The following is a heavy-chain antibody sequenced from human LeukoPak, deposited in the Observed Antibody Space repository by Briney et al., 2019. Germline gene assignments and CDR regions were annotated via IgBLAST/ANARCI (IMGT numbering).Heavy chain of an antibody. CDR2: IYYSGST. Sequence: SETLSLTCTVSGGSISSYYWSWIRQPPGKGLEWIGYIYYSGSTNYNPSLKSRVTISVDTSRNQFSLKLSSVTAADTAVYYCARKTTGTMSPYFDYWGQGTLVTVSS. CDR1: GGSISSYY. CDR3: ARKTTGTMSPYFDY. D-gene: IGHD1-1*01. V-gene: IGHV4-59*01. J-gene: IGHJ4*02.